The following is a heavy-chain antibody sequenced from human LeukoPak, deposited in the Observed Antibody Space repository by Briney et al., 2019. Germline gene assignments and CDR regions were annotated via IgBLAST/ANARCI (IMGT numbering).Heavy chain of an antibody. CDR3: ARLTTMTTTGGPFDY. D-gene: IGHD4-17*01. J-gene: IGHJ4*02. CDR1: GFTFSSYX. Sequence: GGSLRLSCAASGFTFSSYXXXXXXXXXXXGXXXVSXITSSGNTIYYADSVKXRXTISRDNAKNSLYLQMNSLRAEDTAVYYCARLTTMTTTGGPFDYWGQGTPVTVSS. CDR2: ITSSGNTI. V-gene: IGHV3-48*03.